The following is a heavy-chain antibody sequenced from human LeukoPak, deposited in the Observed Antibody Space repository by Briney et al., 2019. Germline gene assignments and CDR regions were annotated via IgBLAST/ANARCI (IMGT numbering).Heavy chain of an antibody. D-gene: IGHD6-13*01. Sequence: GASVKVSCKASGYPFTGYYMHWVRQAPGQGLEWMGWINPNTGDTNYAQKFQGRVTMTRDTSISTAYMELSGLRSDDTAVYYCARVRGVIAAAGTLDYWGQGTLVTVSS. CDR2: INPNTGDT. CDR1: GYPFTGYY. V-gene: IGHV1-2*02. CDR3: ARVRGVIAAAGTLDY. J-gene: IGHJ4*02.